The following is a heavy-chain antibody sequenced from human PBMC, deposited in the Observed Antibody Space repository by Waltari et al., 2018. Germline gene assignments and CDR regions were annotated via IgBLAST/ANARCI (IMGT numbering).Heavy chain of an antibody. J-gene: IGHJ4*02. CDR2: IIPIFGTA. V-gene: IGHV1-69*14. Sequence: VPLVQPGAAVPTPGSSVMVSCKASGGPFSRHATRWVRPAPGQGLEWMGGIIPIFGTANYAQKFQGRVTITADKSTSTAYMELSSLRSEDTAVYYCATGYYDSSGYYDYWGQGTLVTVSS. D-gene: IGHD3-22*01. CDR3: ATGYYDSSGYYDY. CDR1: GGPFSRHA.